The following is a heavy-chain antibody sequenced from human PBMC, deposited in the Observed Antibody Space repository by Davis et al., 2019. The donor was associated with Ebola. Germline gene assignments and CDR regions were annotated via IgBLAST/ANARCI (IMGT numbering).Heavy chain of an antibody. CDR2: IGVVGDT. CDR3: AKDTSNIWFDI. J-gene: IGHJ3*02. CDR1: GFTFSSYD. D-gene: IGHD1-26*01. V-gene: IGHV3-13*01. Sequence: GESLKISCAASGFTFSSYDMHWVRQATGKGLEWVSTIGVVGDTYYPGSVKGRFTISRDNSKNTLYLQMNGLRVEDTAIYYCAKDTSNIWFDIWGQGTMVTVSS.